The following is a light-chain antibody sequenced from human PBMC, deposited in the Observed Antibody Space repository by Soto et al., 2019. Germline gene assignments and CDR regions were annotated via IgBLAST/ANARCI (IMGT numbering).Light chain of an antibody. J-gene: IGKJ1*01. CDR1: QSIGSC. V-gene: IGKV1-5*03. CDR3: HPYNSYWT. Sequence: TQMTQSPSTPSSSVGDRVTITCRASQSIGSCLAWYQQKPGKGPKLLIYKTSILENGVPSRFSGSGSGTEFTLSISSMKPDFFATYYCHPYNSYWTFGQGTKVDIK. CDR2: KTS.